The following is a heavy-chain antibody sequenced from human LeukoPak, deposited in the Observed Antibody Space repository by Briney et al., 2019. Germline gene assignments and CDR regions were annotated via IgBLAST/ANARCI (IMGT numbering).Heavy chain of an antibody. Sequence: GGSLRLSCAASGFTFSSYAMSWVRQAPGKGLEWVSAISGSGGSTYYADSVKGRFTISRDNSKNTLYLQMNSLRAVDTAVYYCAKAYSSPPHYFDYWGQGTLVTVSS. D-gene: IGHD6-19*01. CDR2: ISGSGGST. J-gene: IGHJ4*02. V-gene: IGHV3-23*01. CDR3: AKAYSSPPHYFDY. CDR1: GFTFSSYA.